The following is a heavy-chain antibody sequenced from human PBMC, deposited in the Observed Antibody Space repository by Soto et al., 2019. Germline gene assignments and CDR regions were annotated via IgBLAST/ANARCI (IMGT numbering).Heavy chain of an antibody. J-gene: IGHJ3*02. CDR2: ISAYNGNT. D-gene: IGHD3-22*01. CDR1: GYTFTSYG. Sequence: QVQLVQSGAEVKKPGASVKDSCKASGYTFTSYGISWVRQAPGQGLEWMGWISAYNGNTNYAQKLQGRVTMTTDTSTSTAYMELRSLRSDDTAVYYCARRASYYYDSSGPTGAFDIWGQGTMVTVSS. V-gene: IGHV1-18*01. CDR3: ARRASYYYDSSGPTGAFDI.